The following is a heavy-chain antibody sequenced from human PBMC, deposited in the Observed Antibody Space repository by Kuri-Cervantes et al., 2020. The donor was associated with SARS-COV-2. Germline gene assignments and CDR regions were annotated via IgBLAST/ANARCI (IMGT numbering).Heavy chain of an antibody. CDR1: GYTFTSYD. J-gene: IGHJ6*02. Sequence: ASVKVSCKASGYTFTSYDINWVRQATGQGLEWMGWINPNSGGTNYAQKFQGRVTMTRDTSISTAYMELSRLRSDDTAVYYCARDGYCSSTSCPYYGMDVWGQGTTVTVSS. D-gene: IGHD2-2*01. V-gene: IGHV1-2*02. CDR3: ARDGYCSSTSCPYYGMDV. CDR2: INPNSGGT.